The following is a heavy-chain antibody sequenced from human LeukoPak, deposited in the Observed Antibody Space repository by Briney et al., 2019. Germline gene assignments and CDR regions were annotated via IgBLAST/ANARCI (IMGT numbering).Heavy chain of an antibody. Sequence: GGSLVVSCAASGFTVSSNYMSWVRQAPGKGLEWVSIIYSGGSTYYADSVKGRFTISRDNSKNTLYLQMNSLRAEDTAVYYCARDISSGYYDAFDIWGKGTTVPDSS. CDR3: ARDISSGYYDAFDI. V-gene: IGHV3-66*01. CDR2: IYSGGST. D-gene: IGHD3-22*01. CDR1: GFTVSSNY. J-gene: IGHJ3*02.